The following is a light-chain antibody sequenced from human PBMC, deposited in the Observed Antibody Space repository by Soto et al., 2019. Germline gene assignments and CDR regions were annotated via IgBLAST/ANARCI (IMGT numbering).Light chain of an antibody. CDR2: AAS. V-gene: IGKV1-16*02. CDR1: QDIGKY. Sequence: DIQMTQSPSSLSASVGDRVTITCRASQDIGKYLAWFQQKPGKAPKSLIYAASSLRSGVPSHFSGSRSGTNFTLTIKSLQPEDFATYYCQRYNSFPFTFGPGTTVDIK. CDR3: QRYNSFPFT. J-gene: IGKJ3*01.